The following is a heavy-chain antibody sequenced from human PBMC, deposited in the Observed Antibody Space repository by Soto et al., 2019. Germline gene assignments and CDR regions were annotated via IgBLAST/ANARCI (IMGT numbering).Heavy chain of an antibody. Sequence: SETLSLTCAVSGYSISSGYYWGGIRQPPGKGLEWIGSIYHSGGTYYNPSLKSRVTISVDTSRNQFSLKLSSLPAADTAVYYCARSSDILTGYYIPLVGPHDYWGEVSLVTVSS. J-gene: IGHJ4*02. CDR3: ARSSDILTGYYIPLVGPHDY. V-gene: IGHV4-38-2*01. CDR1: GYSISSGYY. D-gene: IGHD3-9*01. CDR2: IYHSGGT.